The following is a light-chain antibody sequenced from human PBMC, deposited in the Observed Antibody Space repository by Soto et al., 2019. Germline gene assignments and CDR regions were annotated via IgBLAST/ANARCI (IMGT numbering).Light chain of an antibody. CDR2: ETS. J-gene: IGKJ1*01. V-gene: IGKV1-5*03. Sequence: DIQLTQSPSTLSASVGDRVTITCRASQTISSWLAWYQQKPGTAPNLLIYETSNFASGVPSRFSGSGSGTEFTLTISSLQPDDFATYYCQYYNDYCWTFGQGTKVEIK. CDR1: QTISSW. CDR3: QYYNDYCWT.